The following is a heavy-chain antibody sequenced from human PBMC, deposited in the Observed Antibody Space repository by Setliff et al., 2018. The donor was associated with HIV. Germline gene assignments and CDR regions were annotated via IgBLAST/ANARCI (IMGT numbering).Heavy chain of an antibody. J-gene: IGHJ4*02. D-gene: IGHD4-4*01. Sequence: LRLSCAASGFSFRSYAVSWVRQAPGKGLEWVSVISGSGDITYYRESVKGRFTVSRDNSNNTVYLQMSSLRAEDTAMYYCAKTQTVITVYGPFDSWGQGTPVTVSS. V-gene: IGHV3-23*01. CDR1: GFSFRSYA. CDR2: ISGSGDIT. CDR3: AKTQTVITVYGPFDS.